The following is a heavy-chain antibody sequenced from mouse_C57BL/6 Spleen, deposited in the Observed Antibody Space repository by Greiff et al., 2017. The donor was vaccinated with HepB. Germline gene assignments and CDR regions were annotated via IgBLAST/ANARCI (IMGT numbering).Heavy chain of an antibody. CDR2: IDPNSGGT. Sequence: VQLQQPGAELVKPGASVKLSCKASGYTFTSYWMHWVKQRPGRGLEWIGRIDPNSGGTKYNEKFKSKATLTVDKPSSTAYMQLSSLTSEDSAVYDGAREGGFITTVVAYYFDYWGQGTTLTVSS. CDR1: GYTFTSYW. D-gene: IGHD1-1*01. J-gene: IGHJ2*01. CDR3: AREGGFITTVVAYYFDY. V-gene: IGHV1-72*01.